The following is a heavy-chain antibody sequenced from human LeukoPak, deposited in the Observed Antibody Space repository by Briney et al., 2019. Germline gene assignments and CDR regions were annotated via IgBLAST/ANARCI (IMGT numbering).Heavy chain of an antibody. Sequence: SETLSLTCTVSGGSISSFYWSWIRQRPGKGLEWIGYIYYSGTTNYNPSLKSRVTISVDMSKSQFSLNLSSVTAADTALYYCARHGPLYDIWSAQFYFDYWGQGTLVAVSS. CDR2: IYYSGTT. J-gene: IGHJ4*02. D-gene: IGHD3-3*01. CDR1: GGSISSFY. CDR3: ARHGPLYDIWSAQFYFDY. V-gene: IGHV4-59*08.